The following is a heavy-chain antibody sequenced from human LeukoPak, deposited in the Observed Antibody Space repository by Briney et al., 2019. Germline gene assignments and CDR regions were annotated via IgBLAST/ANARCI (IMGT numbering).Heavy chain of an antibody. D-gene: IGHD6-6*01. Sequence: GGSLRLSCAASGFTFSSYAMSWVRQAPGKGLEWVSAISGSGGSTYYADSVKGRFTISRDNSKNTLYLQMNSLRAEDTAVYYCAKVCRVHYSIAARPPDYWGQGTLVTVSS. CDR2: ISGSGGST. J-gene: IGHJ4*02. CDR1: GFTFSSYA. V-gene: IGHV3-23*01. CDR3: AKVCRVHYSIAARPPDY.